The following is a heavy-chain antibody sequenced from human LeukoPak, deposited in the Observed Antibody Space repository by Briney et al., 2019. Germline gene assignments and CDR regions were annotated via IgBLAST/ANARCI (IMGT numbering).Heavy chain of an antibody. D-gene: IGHD3-10*01. J-gene: IGHJ4*02. CDR1: GGSFSGYY. CDR3: ARGRYYYGSGSYYNPWYFDY. CDR2: INHSGST. Sequence: SETLSLTCAVYGGSFSGYYWSWIRQPPGKGLEWIGEINHSGSTNYNPSLKSRVTISVDTSKNQLSLKLSSVTAADTAVYYCARGRYYYGSGSYYNPWYFDYWGQGTLVTVSS. V-gene: IGHV4-34*01.